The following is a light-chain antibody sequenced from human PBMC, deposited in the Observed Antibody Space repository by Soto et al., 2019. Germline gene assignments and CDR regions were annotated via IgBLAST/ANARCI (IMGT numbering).Light chain of an antibody. J-gene: IGKJ1*01. CDR2: DAS. CDR3: RHYNNWPPET. CDR1: QSVSSR. Sequence: EIVMTQSPATLSVSPGERATLSCRASQSVSSRLAWYQQKRGQAPRLLIYDASTRATGIPARFSGSGSGTEFNLTISSLQSEDFAIYYCRHYNNWPPETFGQGTKVDI. V-gene: IGKV3-15*01.